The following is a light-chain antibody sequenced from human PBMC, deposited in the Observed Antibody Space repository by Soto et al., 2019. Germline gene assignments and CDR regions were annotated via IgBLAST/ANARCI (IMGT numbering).Light chain of an antibody. J-gene: IGKJ1*01. V-gene: IGKV1-5*01. CDR3: QQYKSYWT. CDR1: QSIGNW. Sequence: DIQMTQSPSTLSAYVGDSVSSTCRASQSIGNWLAWYQQKPGRAPNLLIHDASSLQSGVPSRFSGSASGTEFTLTISSLQPDDFATYYCQQYKSYWTFGQGTKVDI. CDR2: DAS.